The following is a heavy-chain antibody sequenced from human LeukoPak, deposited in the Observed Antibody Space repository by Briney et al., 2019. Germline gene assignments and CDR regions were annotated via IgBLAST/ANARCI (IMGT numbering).Heavy chain of an antibody. CDR1: GFTFSSYG. V-gene: IGHV3-30*03. Sequence: HPGGSLRLSCAASGFTFSSYGMHWVRQAPGKGLEWVAVISYDGSNKYYADSVKGRFTISRDNSKNTLYLQMNSLRAEDTAVYYCARGFHSSSWMEFDYWGQGILVTVSS. J-gene: IGHJ4*02. CDR2: ISYDGSNK. D-gene: IGHD6-13*01. CDR3: ARGFHSSSWMEFDY.